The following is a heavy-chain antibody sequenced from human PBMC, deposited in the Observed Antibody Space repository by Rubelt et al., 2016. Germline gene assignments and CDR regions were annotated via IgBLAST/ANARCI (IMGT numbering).Heavy chain of an antibody. J-gene: IGHJ5*02. CDR3: ARDGSPKDDSNRNWFDP. CDR2: ISAYNGNT. Sequence: QVQLVQSGAEVKKPGASVKVSCKASGYTFTSYGISWVRQAPGQGLEWMGWISAYNGNTTYAQKLQGRVTMTTDTATSTSYMELRGLRSDDTAVYYCARDGSPKDDSNRNWFDPWGQGTLVTVSS. D-gene: IGHD1-1*01. V-gene: IGHV1-18*01. CDR1: GYTFTSYG.